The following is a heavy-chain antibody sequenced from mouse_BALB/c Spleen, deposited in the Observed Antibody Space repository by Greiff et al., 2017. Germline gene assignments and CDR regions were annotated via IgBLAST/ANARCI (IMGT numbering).Heavy chain of an antibody. CDR1: GFSLTSYG. D-gene: IGHD2-14*01. CDR2: IWAGGST. CDR3: AREDRYGYYAMDY. V-gene: IGHV2-9*02. J-gene: IGHJ4*01. Sequence: QVQLKQSGPGLVAPSQSLSITCTVSGFSLTSYGVHWVRQPPGKGLEWLGVIWAGGSTNYNSALMSRLSISKDNSKSQVFLKMNSLQTDDTAMYYCAREDRYGYYAMDYWGQGTSVTVSS.